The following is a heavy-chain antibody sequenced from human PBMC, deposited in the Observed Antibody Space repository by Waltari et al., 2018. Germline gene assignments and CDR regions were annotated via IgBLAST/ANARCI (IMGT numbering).Heavy chain of an antibody. CDR3: ARGYSSSWYSPPIDY. CDR1: GFTFSSYE. J-gene: IGHJ4*02. V-gene: IGHV3-48*03. D-gene: IGHD6-13*01. CDR2: ISSSGSTI. Sequence: EVQLVESGGGLVQPGGSLRPSCAASGFTFSSYEMNWVRRAPGKGLELFSYISSSGSTIYYADSVKGRFTISRDNAKNSLYLQMNSLRAEDTAVYYCARGYSSSWYSPPIDYWGQGTLVTVSS.